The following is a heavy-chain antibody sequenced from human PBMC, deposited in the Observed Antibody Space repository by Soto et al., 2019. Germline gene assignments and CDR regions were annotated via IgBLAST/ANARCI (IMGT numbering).Heavy chain of an antibody. CDR2: FYYSGIT. Sequence: SETLSLTCTVSGVSVNSGDYYWSWIRQPPGKGLEWIGYFYYSGITNYNPSLKSRVTISADTSKNQFSLKLRSVTAADAAVYYCARVTVEVPATTHYFDYWGQVTPVTVSS. V-gene: IGHV4-61*08. CDR1: GVSVNSGDYY. D-gene: IGHD1-26*01. CDR3: ARVTVEVPATTHYFDY. J-gene: IGHJ4*02.